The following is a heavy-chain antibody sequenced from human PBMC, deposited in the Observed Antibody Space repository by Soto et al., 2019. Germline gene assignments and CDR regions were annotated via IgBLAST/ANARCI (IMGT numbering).Heavy chain of an antibody. CDR3: ARDQTFFLGMGYSSSWYKSFENYYYGMDV. D-gene: IGHD6-13*01. Sequence: GASVKVSCKASGYTFTSYYMHWVRPAPGQGLEWMGIINPSGGSTSYAQKFQGRVTMTRDTATSTVYMELSSLRSEDTAVYYCARDQTFFLGMGYSSSWYKSFENYYYGMDVWGQGTTVTVSS. J-gene: IGHJ6*02. CDR1: GYTFTSYY. CDR2: INPSGGST. V-gene: IGHV1-46*01.